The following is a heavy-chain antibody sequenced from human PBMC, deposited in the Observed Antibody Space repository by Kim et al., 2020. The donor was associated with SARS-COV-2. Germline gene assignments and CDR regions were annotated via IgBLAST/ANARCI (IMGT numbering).Heavy chain of an antibody. V-gene: IGHV4-31*03. Sequence: SETLSLTCTVSVGSISSGGYYWSWIRQHPGKGLEWIGYIYYSGSTYYNPSFKSRVTISVDTSKNQFSQKLSSVTAADTAVYYCARGPDVSWGMDVWGQGTTVTVSS. CDR2: IYYSGST. J-gene: IGHJ6*02. CDR3: ARGPDVSWGMDV. CDR1: VGSISSGGYY.